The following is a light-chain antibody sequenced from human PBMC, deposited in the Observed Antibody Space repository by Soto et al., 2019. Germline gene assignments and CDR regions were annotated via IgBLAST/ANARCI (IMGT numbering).Light chain of an antibody. CDR2: DVT. J-gene: IGLJ2*01. CDR3: SSYTSTTTPV. V-gene: IGLV2-14*01. CDR1: SSDVGGYTY. Sequence: QSALTQPASVSGSPGQSITISCTGTSSDVGGYTYVSWYQQHPGKAPKLMIFDVTNRPSGVSDRFSGSKSGNTASLTISGLQAEDEADYWCSSYTSTTTPVFGGGTKHTVL.